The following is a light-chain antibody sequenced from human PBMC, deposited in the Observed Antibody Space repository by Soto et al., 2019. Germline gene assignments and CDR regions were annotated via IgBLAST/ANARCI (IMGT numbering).Light chain of an antibody. J-gene: IGKJ1*01. Sequence: DLQMTQSPSSLSASVGDRVTITCRASQDVREDLGWYQQTPGKAPERLIYEASTLHRGVPSRFSGSGSGTEFTLTISSLQPEDFATYYCLQYSSYPWTFGQGTNVEIK. V-gene: IGKV1-17*01. CDR1: QDVRED. CDR2: EAS. CDR3: LQYSSYPWT.